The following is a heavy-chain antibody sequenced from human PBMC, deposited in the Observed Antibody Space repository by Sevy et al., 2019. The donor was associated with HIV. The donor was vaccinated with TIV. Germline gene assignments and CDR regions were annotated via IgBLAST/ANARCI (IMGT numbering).Heavy chain of an antibody. CDR1: GFTFSSYS. CDR2: ISSSSSTI. D-gene: IGHD3-3*01. J-gene: IGHJ4*02. Sequence: GGSLRLSCAASGFTFSSYSMNWVRQAPGKGLEWVSYISSSSSTIYYADSVKGRFTISRDNAKNSLYPQMNSLRDEDTAVYYCARDQGTIFGVRGYFDYWGQGTLVTVSS. CDR3: ARDQGTIFGVRGYFDY. V-gene: IGHV3-48*02.